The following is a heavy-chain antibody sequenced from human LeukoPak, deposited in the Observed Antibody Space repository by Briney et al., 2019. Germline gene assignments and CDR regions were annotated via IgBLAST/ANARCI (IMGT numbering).Heavy chain of an antibody. Sequence: SETLSLTCAVYGGSFSGYYWSWIRQPPGKGLEWIGEINHSGSTNYNPSLKRRVTISVDTSKNQFSLKLSSVTGADTAMYNCARRNPELDYWGQGTLVTVSS. CDR1: GGSFSGYY. CDR3: ARRNPELDY. J-gene: IGHJ4*02. CDR2: INHSGST. V-gene: IGHV4-34*01.